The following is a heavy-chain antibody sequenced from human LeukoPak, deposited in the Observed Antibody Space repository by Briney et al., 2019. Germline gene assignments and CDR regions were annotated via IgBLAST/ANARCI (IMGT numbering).Heavy chain of an antibody. Sequence: PSETLSLTCDVSGGSISNYYWSWIRQPPGKRLEWIGYVFNSEGTNYSPSLRSRVTISADTSKNQFSLKLTSVTAADTAIYYCARGSNYFDYWGQGILVTVSS. D-gene: IGHD6-6*01. CDR3: ARGSNYFDY. CDR2: VFNSEGT. J-gene: IGHJ4*02. V-gene: IGHV4-59*01. CDR1: GGSISNYY.